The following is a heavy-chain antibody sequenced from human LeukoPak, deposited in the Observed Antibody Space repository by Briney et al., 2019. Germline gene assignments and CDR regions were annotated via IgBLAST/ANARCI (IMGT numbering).Heavy chain of an antibody. CDR2: ISGSGRTM. J-gene: IGHJ4*02. CDR3: AMGGLYGYDVFDY. CDR1: GFTFSSYE. Sequence: GGSLRLSCAASGFTFSSYEMNWVRQAPGKGLEWVSYISGSGRTMSYADSVKGRFTISRDNAKNSLYLQMNRLRVECTAVYHCAMGGLYGYDVFDYWGQGGLVTVSS. V-gene: IGHV3-48*03. D-gene: IGHD3-16*01.